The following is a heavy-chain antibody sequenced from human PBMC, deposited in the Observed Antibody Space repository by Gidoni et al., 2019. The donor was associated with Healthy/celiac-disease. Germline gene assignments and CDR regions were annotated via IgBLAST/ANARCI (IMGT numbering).Heavy chain of an antibody. CDR1: GFTVGSNY. Sequence: EVQLVESGGGLVQPGGSLRLSCAASGFTVGSNYMSWVRQAPGKGLEWVSVIYSGGSTYYADSVQGRFTISRDNSKNPLYLQMNSLRAEDTAVYYCARGSGGWSFDYWGQGTLVTVSS. D-gene: IGHD6-19*01. CDR2: IYSGGST. CDR3: ARGSGGWSFDY. J-gene: IGHJ4*02. V-gene: IGHV3-66*02.